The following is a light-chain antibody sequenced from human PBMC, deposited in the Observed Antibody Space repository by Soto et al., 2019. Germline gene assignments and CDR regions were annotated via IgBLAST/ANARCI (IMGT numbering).Light chain of an antibody. CDR1: QDNGNS. V-gene: IGKV1-16*01. CDR2: RVS. CDR3: QQYKTYPLT. Sequence: DVPVAYPPSSLSANVKDTLTLTYLSSQDNGNSLAWFQQKPGRAPKSLISRVSSLQSGVPSRFSGSRYGADFTLTISNLQPEDVATYYCQQYKTYPLTFGGGTKVDIK. J-gene: IGKJ4*02.